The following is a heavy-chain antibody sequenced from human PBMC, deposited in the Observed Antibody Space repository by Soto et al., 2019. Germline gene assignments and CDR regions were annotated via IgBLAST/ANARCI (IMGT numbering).Heavy chain of an antibody. D-gene: IGHD3-22*01. CDR3: ASLYYYDSSGSWTHDY. J-gene: IGHJ4*02. Sequence: PVKVSCKASGGTFSSYAISWVRQAPGQGLEWMGGIIPIFGTANYAQKFQGRVTITADESTSTAYMELSSLRSEDTAVYYRASLYYYDSSGSWTHDYWGQGTLVTVSS. V-gene: IGHV1-69*13. CDR1: GGTFSSYA. CDR2: IIPIFGTA.